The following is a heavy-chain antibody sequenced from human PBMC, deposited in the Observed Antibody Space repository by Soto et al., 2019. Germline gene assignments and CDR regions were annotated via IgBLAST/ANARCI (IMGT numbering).Heavy chain of an antibody. Sequence: QVQLVESGGVVVQPGRSLRLSCAASGFPFTSYGMHWVREGPDKGLEWVASIAYDGSDKYYADSVKGRFTISIDNSKNTLYLQMNSLRPEDTALYYCVGGQYYFDYRGQGTLVIVSS. CDR1: GFPFTSYG. CDR2: IAYDGSDK. D-gene: IGHD3-10*01. V-gene: IGHV3-30*03. J-gene: IGHJ4*02. CDR3: VGGQYYFDY.